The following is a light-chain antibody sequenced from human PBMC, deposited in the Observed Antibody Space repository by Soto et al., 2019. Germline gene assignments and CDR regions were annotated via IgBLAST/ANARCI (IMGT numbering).Light chain of an antibody. CDR3: QVWDTNTDPRV. V-gene: IGLV3-21*04. Sequence: SYELTQPPSVSVAPGKTATISCGGNNIGHKGVHWYQQKPGQAPILVIYFDKDLPSGIPERFSGSNSGNTATLTIARVEAGDDADYYCQVWDTNTDPRVFGGGTKLTVL. J-gene: IGLJ3*02. CDR1: NIGHKG. CDR2: FDK.